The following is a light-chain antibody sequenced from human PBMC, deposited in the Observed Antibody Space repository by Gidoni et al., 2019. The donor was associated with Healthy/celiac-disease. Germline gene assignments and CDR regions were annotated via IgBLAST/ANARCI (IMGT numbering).Light chain of an antibody. CDR3: QQYNNWPPLYS. Sequence: EIVMTQSPATLSVSPGERATLSCRASQSVSSNLAWYQQKPGQAPRLLIYGASTTAPGIPARFSGSGSGTEFTLTISSLQSEDFAVYFCQQYNNWPPLYSFGQGTKLEIK. CDR2: GAS. CDR1: QSVSSN. V-gene: IGKV3-15*01. J-gene: IGKJ2*03.